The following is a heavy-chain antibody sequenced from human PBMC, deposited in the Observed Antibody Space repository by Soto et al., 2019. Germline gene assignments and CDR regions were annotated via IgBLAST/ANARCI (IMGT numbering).Heavy chain of an antibody. CDR1: GGSISSSSYY. CDR3: TCIFSGGYGYGFYYYGMDV. J-gene: IGHJ6*02. Sequence: PSETLSLTCTVSGGSISSSSYYWGWIRQPPGKGLEWIGSIYYSGSTYYNPSLKSRVTISVDTSKSQFSLKLSSVTAADTAVYYCTCIFSGGYGYGFYYYGMDVWDQGTMVTVSS. V-gene: IGHV4-39*01. CDR2: IYYSGST. D-gene: IGHD5-18*01.